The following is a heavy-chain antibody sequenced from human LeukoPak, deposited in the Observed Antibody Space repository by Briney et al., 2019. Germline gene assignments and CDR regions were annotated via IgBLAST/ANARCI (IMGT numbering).Heavy chain of an antibody. CDR3: AKAANYYDSSGYYQPFDY. J-gene: IGHJ4*02. CDR2: ISGSGGST. D-gene: IGHD3-22*01. Sequence: GGSLRLSCAASGFTFSSYAMSWVRQAPGKGLEWVSAISGSGGSTYYADSVKGRFTIPRDNSKNTLYLQMNSLRAEDTAVYYCAKAANYYDSSGYYQPFDYWGQGTLVTVSS. CDR1: GFTFSSYA. V-gene: IGHV3-23*01.